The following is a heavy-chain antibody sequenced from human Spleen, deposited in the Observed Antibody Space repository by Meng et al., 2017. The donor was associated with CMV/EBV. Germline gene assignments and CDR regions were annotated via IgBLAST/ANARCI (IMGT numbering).Heavy chain of an antibody. Sequence: GESLKISCAASGFTFSSYAMHWVRQAPGKGLEWVAVISYDGSNKYYADSVKGRFTISRDNSKNTLYLQMNSLRAEDTAVYYCAKGMVADGSGYYFDYWGQGTLVTVSS. CDR3: AKGMVADGSGYYFDY. D-gene: IGHD3-10*01. CDR2: ISYDGSNK. V-gene: IGHV3-30-3*01. J-gene: IGHJ4*02. CDR1: GFTFSSYA.